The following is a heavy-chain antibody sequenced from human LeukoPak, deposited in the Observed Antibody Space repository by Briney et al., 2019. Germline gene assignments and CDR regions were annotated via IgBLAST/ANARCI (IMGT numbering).Heavy chain of an antibody. D-gene: IGHD2-2*01. CDR3: ARGRRSTMPWAWFDP. Sequence: PSETLSLTCTVSGGSISSYYWSWTRQPPGKGLEWIGSIHYSGSTNYNPSLKNRVTISVDTSKNQFSLKLSSVTAADTAVYYCARGRRSTMPWAWFDPWGQGTLVTVSS. CDR1: GGSISSYY. J-gene: IGHJ5*02. V-gene: IGHV4-59*12. CDR2: IHYSGST.